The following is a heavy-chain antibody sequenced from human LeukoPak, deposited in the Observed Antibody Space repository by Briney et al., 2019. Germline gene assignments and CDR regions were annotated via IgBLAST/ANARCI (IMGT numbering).Heavy chain of an antibody. CDR3: ARQGYSSSWYFDY. D-gene: IGHD6-13*01. CDR1: GGSISSSSYY. V-gene: IGHV4-39*01. Sequence: SETLSLTCTVSGGSISSSSYYWGWIRQPPGKGLEWIGSIYYSGSTYYNPSLKSRVTISVDTSKNQVSLKLSSVTAADTAVYYCARQGYSSSWYFDYWGQGTLVTVSS. CDR2: IYYSGST. J-gene: IGHJ4*02.